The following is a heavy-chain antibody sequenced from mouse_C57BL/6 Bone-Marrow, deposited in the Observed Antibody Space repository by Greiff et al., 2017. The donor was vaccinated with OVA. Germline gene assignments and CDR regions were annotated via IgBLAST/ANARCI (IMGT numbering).Heavy chain of an antibody. Sequence: EVKLMESGPGLVKPSQSLSLTCSVTGYSITSGYYWNWIRQFPGNKLEWMGYISYDGSNNYNPSLKNRISITRDTSKNQFFLKLNSVTTEDTATYYCARDDYGRRFAYWGQGTLVTVSA. V-gene: IGHV3-6*01. CDR3: ARDDYGRRFAY. CDR1: GYSITSGYY. D-gene: IGHD1-1*01. CDR2: ISYDGSN. J-gene: IGHJ3*01.